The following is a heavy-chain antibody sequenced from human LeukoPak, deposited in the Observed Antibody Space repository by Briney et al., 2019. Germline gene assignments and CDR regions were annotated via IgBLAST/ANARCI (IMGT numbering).Heavy chain of an antibody. CDR1: GGSISSYY. Sequence: SETLSLTCTVSGGSISSYYWGWIRQPPGKGLEWIGSIYYSGSTYYNPSLKSRVTMSVDTSKNQFSLKLSSVTAADTAVYYCARHITNWFDPWGQGTLVTVSS. CDR2: IYYSGST. J-gene: IGHJ5*02. D-gene: IGHD3-10*01. CDR3: ARHITNWFDP. V-gene: IGHV4-39*01.